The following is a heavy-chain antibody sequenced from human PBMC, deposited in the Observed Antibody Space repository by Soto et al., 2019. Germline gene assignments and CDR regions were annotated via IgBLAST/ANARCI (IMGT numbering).Heavy chain of an antibody. Sequence: ESRKLSCQGSGYSFTTYWISWVRQMPGKGLEWRGKIDPSDSYTNYSPSFQGHVSISADKSINTAYLQWSSLKASDTAMYYCARHLGMTSLPDRWGQGTLVTVSS. J-gene: IGHJ5*02. D-gene: IGHD3-16*01. CDR2: IDPSDSYT. CDR3: ARHLGMTSLPDR. V-gene: IGHV5-10-1*01. CDR1: GYSFTTYW.